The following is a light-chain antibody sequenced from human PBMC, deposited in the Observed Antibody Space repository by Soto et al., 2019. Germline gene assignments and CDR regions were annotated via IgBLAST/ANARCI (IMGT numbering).Light chain of an antibody. J-gene: IGKJ5*01. Sequence: EIVLTHSPGTLSLSPCERAALSLKTSQSRGSNFLAWYQHKPGQAPRLLIYASSNRATGIPDRFSGSASGTDFTLTINRLEPEDFAVYYCQLYGISPHFGQGTRLENK. CDR2: ASS. CDR1: QSRGSNF. CDR3: QLYGISPH. V-gene: IGKV3-20*01.